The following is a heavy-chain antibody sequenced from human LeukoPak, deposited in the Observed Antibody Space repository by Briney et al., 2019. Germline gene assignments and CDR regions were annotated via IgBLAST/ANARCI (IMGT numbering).Heavy chain of an antibody. Sequence: SETLSLTCTVSGGSISSYYWSWIRQPPGKGLEWIGYIYYSGSTNYNPSLKSRVTISVDTSKNQFSLKLSSATAADTAVYYCARRESSGIAAYWGQGTLVTVSS. CDR2: IYYSGST. D-gene: IGHD6-13*01. V-gene: IGHV4-59*08. CDR3: ARRESSGIAAY. J-gene: IGHJ4*02. CDR1: GGSISSYY.